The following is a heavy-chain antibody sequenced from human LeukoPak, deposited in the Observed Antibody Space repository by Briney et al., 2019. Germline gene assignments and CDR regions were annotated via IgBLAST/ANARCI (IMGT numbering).Heavy chain of an antibody. CDR2: ISTSSDTI. CDR1: GFTFSTYS. D-gene: IGHD6-19*01. V-gene: IGHV3-48*02. J-gene: IGHJ6*02. Sequence: GGSLRLSCAASGFTFSTYSMNWVRQAPGKGLEWLSYISTSSDTIYYADSVKGRFTISRDNAKNSLYLQMNSLRDEDTAVYYCARDEAVAGTDYYYYGMDVWGQGTTVTVSS. CDR3: ARDEAVAGTDYYYYGMDV.